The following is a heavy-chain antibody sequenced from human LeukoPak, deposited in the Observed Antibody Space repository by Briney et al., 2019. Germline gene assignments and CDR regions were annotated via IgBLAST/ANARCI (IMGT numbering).Heavy chain of an antibody. D-gene: IGHD3-10*01. V-gene: IGHV3-23*01. CDR1: GFTFSSYG. Sequence: GGSLRLSCAASGFTFSSYGMSWVRQAPGKGLEWVSAISGSGGSTYYADSVKGRFTISRDNSKNTLYLQRNSLRAEDTAVYYCAKREWFGGVYWGQGTLVTVSS. J-gene: IGHJ4*02. CDR2: ISGSGGST. CDR3: AKREWFGGVY.